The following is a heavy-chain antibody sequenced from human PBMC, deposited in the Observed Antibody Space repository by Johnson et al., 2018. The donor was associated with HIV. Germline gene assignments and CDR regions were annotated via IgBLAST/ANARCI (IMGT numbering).Heavy chain of an antibody. CDR3: TTPLLVGANRPSEEGYNDAFDI. CDR2: IKSKTDGETI. V-gene: IGHV3-15*01. Sequence: VQLVESGGGVVRPGGSLRLSCVASGFTFPNAWMHWVRQAPGEGLAWVGRIKSKTDGETIDYAAPVKGRFTISRDDSKNTLYLQMNSLKTEDMAVYYCTTPLLVGANRPSEEGYNDAFDIWGQGTMVTVSS. D-gene: IGHD1-26*01. CDR1: GFTFPNAW. J-gene: IGHJ3*02.